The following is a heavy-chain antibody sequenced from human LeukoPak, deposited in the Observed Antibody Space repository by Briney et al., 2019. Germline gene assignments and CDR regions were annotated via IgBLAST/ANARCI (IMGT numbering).Heavy chain of an antibody. V-gene: IGHV4-4*07. CDR2: IHTSGST. CDR3: ATRYCSSTTCSGNFDY. CDR1: GGSISSYY. D-gene: IGHD2-2*01. J-gene: IGHJ4*02. Sequence: SETLSLTCTVSGGSISSYYWSWIRQPAGKGLEWIGRIHTSGSTNYNPSLKSRVTMSVDTSKNQFSLKLSSVTAADTAVYYCATRYCSSTTCSGNFDYWGQGTLVTVSS.